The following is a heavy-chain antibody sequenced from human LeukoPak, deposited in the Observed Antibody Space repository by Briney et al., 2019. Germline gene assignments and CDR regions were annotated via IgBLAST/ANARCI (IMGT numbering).Heavy chain of an antibody. D-gene: IGHD3-10*01. CDR2: IRQDANVK. V-gene: IGHV3-7*01. CDR1: GFTFSDYW. CDR3: ARWAADSGIYYIAS. J-gene: IGHJ4*02. Sequence: GGSLRLSCAASGFTFSDYWMTWVRQAPGKGLQWVASIRQDANVKYYVDSVRGRFTISRDNAGSSLHLQMNSLRVEDTAVYYCARWAADSGIYYIASWGQGSLVTVSS.